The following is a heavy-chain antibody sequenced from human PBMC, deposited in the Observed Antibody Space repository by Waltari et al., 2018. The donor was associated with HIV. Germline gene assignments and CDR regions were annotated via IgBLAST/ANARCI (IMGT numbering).Heavy chain of an antibody. J-gene: IGHJ4*01. Sequence: LLQSAPQVKTPGTSVTLSCRASGDRFTICFLYWTRPAPGQGFEWLGRINPDSGDTTYSQTVQTRVTMTRDTASASTYMELTRLTSADTAMYFCARGEDISLTHLPPGFRLEFWGHGTLVTVSS. CDR3: ARGEDISLTHLPPGFRLEF. CDR1: GDRFTICF. D-gene: IGHD2-15*01. CDR2: INPDSGDT. V-gene: IGHV1-2*06.